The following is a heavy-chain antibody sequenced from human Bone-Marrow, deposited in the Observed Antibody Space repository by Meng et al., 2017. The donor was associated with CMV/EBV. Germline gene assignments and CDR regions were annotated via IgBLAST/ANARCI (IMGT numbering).Heavy chain of an antibody. V-gene: IGHV1-2*02. CDR1: GYTFTTYD. D-gene: IGHD3-3*01. CDR3: ARDYDFWSGYYSGYYGMDV. CDR2: INPNSGGT. J-gene: IGHJ6*02. Sequence: ASVKVSCKASGYTFTTYDINWVRQATGQGLEWMGWINPNSGGTNYAQKFQGRVTMTRDTSISTAYMELSRLRSDDTAVYYCARDYDFWSGYYSGYYGMDVWGQGTTVTVSS.